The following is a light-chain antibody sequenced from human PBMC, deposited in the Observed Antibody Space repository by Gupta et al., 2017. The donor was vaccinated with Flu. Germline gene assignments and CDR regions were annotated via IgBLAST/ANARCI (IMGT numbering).Light chain of an antibody. CDR3: SAYTTGSAILVL. Sequence: ITCTGTNSDIGGCDYGSCYHQRPGKAPHLLICDVNNRRSGGANRFSGSKSGNTAALTISGLQAEDEADYYCSAYTTGSAILVLFGGGTKLTV. CDR1: NSDIGGCDY. CDR2: DVN. J-gene: IGLJ3*02. V-gene: IGLV2-14*03.